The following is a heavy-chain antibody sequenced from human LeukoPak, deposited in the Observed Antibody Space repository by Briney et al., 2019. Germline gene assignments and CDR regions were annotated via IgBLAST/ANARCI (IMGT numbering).Heavy chain of an antibody. Sequence: PSETLSLTCTVSGGSIGSSSYYWGWIRQPPGKGLEWIGSLYYSGSTHYNPSLKSRVTISVDTSKNQFSLKLSSVTAADTAVYYCANSANYGGNSGFFDYWGQGTLVTVSS. CDR1: GGSIGSSSYY. J-gene: IGHJ4*02. CDR2: LYYSGST. CDR3: ANSANYGGNSGFFDY. V-gene: IGHV4-39*01. D-gene: IGHD4-23*01.